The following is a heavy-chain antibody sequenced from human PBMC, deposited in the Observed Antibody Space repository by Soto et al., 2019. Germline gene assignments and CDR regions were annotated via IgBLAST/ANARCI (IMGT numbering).Heavy chain of an antibody. CDR3: AKGPYCSGGSCYPPPFDY. Sequence: GGSLRLSCAASGFTFSMYVMSWVRQAPGKGLEWVSGISGIGGSTYYADSVKGRFTISRDNSKNTLYLQMNSLRAEDTAVYYCAKGPYCSGGSCYPPPFDYWGQGTLVTVSS. CDR2: ISGIGGST. CDR1: GFTFSMYV. V-gene: IGHV3-23*01. D-gene: IGHD2-15*01. J-gene: IGHJ4*02.